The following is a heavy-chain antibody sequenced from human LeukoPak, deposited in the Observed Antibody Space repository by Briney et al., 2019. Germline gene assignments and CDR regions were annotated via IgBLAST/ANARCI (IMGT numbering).Heavy chain of an antibody. V-gene: IGHV3-7*01. J-gene: IGHJ6*03. D-gene: IGHD2-2*01. CDR2: IIQEGSVK. CDR1: GVTFFSSR. CDR3: AIDGSDCSSTSCYPTYYYMDV. Sequence: PGGSPRHSSAAPGVTFFSSRMRWGPQAPGKGLGWVSNIIQEGSVKYYVDSVKARFTNPRDNANNSMYLQIHSLKAEDTAVYYCAIDGSDCSSTSCYPTYYYMDVWGKGTTVTVSS.